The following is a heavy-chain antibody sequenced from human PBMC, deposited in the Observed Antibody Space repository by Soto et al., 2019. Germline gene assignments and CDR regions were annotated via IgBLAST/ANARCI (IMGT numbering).Heavy chain of an antibody. V-gene: IGHV4-31*03. CDR2: IYYSGST. CDR1: GGSISSGGYY. J-gene: IGHJ4*02. D-gene: IGHD3-10*01. CDR3: ARGPYVLGFGGLQRTIDY. Sequence: SETLSLTCTVSGGSISSGGYYWSWIRQHPGKGLEWIGYIYYSGSTYYNPSLKSRVTISVDTSKNQFSLKLSSVTAADTAVYYCARGPYVLGFGGLQRTIDYWGQGTLVTVSS.